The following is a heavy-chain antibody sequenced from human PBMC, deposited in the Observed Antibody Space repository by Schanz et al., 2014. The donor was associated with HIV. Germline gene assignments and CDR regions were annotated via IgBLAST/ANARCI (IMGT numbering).Heavy chain of an antibody. CDR3: ARDLGYCGGGSCS. V-gene: IGHV3-33*01. D-gene: IGHD2-15*01. CDR1: GFTFSSYG. J-gene: IGHJ4*02. Sequence: QVHLVESGGGVVQPGRSLRLSCVASGFTFSSYGMHWVRQAPGKGLEWVAVIWYDGSQKYYADSVKGRFTVSRDNSNNKLFLQMNSLRADDTGVYYCARDLGYCGGGSCSWGQGTLVTVSS. CDR2: IWYDGSQK.